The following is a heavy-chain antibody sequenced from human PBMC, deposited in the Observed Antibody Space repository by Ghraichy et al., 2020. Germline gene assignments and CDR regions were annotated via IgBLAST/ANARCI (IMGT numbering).Heavy chain of an antibody. J-gene: IGHJ3*02. V-gene: IGHV3-21*01. CDR3: ARGGMVRYFDWLSHLSHAFDI. Sequence: GGSLRLSCAASGFTFSSYSTNWVRQAPGKGLEWVSSISSSSSYIYYADSVKGRFTISRDNAKNSLYLQMNSLRAEDTAVYYCARGGMVRYFDWLSHLSHAFDIWGQGTMVTVSS. D-gene: IGHD3-9*01. CDR2: ISSSSSYI. CDR1: GFTFSSYS.